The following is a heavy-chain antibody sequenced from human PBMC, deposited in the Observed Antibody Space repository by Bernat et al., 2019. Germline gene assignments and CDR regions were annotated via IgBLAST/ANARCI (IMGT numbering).Heavy chain of an antibody. V-gene: IGHV3-15*01. CDR1: GFIFSDAW. CDR2: IKSKTDGETI. J-gene: IGHJ4*02. Sequence: EVQLVESGGGLVKPGGYLRLSCAASGFIFSDAWMSWVRQAPGKGLEWVGRIKSKTDGETIDYAAPVKGRFTISRDDSKNTLYLQMNSLKIEDTAVYYCTSGVGTSDFDYWGQGTLVAVSS. CDR3: TSGVGTSDFDY. D-gene: IGHD4-23*01.